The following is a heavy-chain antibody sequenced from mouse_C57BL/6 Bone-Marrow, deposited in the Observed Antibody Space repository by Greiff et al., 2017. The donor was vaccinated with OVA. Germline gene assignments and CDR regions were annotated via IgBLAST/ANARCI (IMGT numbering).Heavy chain of an antibody. D-gene: IGHD1-1*01. CDR2: IDPEDGDT. J-gene: IGHJ2*01. CDR3: TTYYYGSSYGDY. V-gene: IGHV14-1*01. CDR1: GFNITDYY. Sequence: EVQGVESGAELVRPGASVKLSCTASGFNITDYYMHWVKQRPEQGLEWIGRIDPEDGDTEYASKFQGKATMTADTSSNTAYLQLSSLTSEDTAVYYCTTYYYGSSYGDYWGQGTALTVSS.